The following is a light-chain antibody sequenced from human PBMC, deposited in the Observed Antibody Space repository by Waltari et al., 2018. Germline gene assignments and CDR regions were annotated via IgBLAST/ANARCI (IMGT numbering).Light chain of an antibody. CDR3: QVWDTSSDHPV. V-gene: IGLV3-21*03. CDR2: DDS. J-gene: IGLJ2*01. Sequence: SYELTQPPSVSVAPGKTARITCGGRNIGSKSVHWYQQQPGQAPVLVVYDDSDRPSGIPERLSVSNSGNTATLTITRVEAGDEADYYCQVWDTSSDHPVFGGGTKLTVL. CDR1: NIGSKS.